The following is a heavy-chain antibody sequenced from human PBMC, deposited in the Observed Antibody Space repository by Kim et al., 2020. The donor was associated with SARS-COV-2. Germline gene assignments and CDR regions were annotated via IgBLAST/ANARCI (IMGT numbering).Heavy chain of an antibody. D-gene: IGHD3-3*01. CDR2: IYTSGST. V-gene: IGHV4-4*07. CDR1: GGSISSYY. Sequence: SETLSLTCTVSGGSISSYYWSWIRQPAGKGLEWIGRIYTSGSTNYNPSLKSRVTMSVDTSKNQFSLKLSSVTAADTAVYYCARDRRITIFGVVIADAFDIWGQGTMVTVSS. J-gene: IGHJ3*02. CDR3: ARDRRITIFGVVIADAFDI.